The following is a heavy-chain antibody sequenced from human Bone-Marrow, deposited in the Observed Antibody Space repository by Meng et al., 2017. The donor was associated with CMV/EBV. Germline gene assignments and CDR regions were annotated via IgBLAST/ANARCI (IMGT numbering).Heavy chain of an antibody. D-gene: IGHD3-10*01. J-gene: IGHJ4*02. CDR2: MNPNSGNT. Sequence: ASVKVSCKASGYTFTSYDINWVRQATGQGLEWMGWMNPNSGNTGYAQKFQGRVTMTRNTSISTAYMELSSLRSEDTAVYYCARVAAYYYGSGIQTLFDYWGQGTLVTVSS. V-gene: IGHV1-8*01. CDR3: ARVAAYYYGSGIQTLFDY. CDR1: GYTFTSYD.